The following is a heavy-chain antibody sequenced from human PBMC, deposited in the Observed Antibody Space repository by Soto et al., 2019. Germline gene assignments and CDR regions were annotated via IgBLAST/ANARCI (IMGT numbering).Heavy chain of an antibody. CDR3: ARGRVFGVVLLDY. CDR1: GGSFCGYY. CDR2: INHSGST. D-gene: IGHD3-3*01. Sequence: VQLQQWGAGLLKPSETLSLTCAVYGGSFCGYYWSWIRQPPGKGLEWIGEINHSGSTNYNPSLKGRLTISVDRSKNQFSLKLSSVTAADTAVYYCARGRVFGVVLLDYWGQGTLVTVSS. V-gene: IGHV4-34*01. J-gene: IGHJ4*02.